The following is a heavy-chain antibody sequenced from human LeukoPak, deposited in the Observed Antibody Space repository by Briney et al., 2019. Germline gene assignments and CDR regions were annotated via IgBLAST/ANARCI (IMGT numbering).Heavy chain of an antibody. D-gene: IGHD1-26*01. CDR3: ARVAVGAMHRLFVDY. CDR1: GYTFTSYD. J-gene: IGHJ4*02. CDR2: MNPNSGNT. V-gene: IGHV1-8*01. Sequence: ASVKVSCKASGYTFTSYDINWVRQATGQGLEWMGWMNPNSGNTGYAQKFQGRVTMTRNTSISTAYMELSSLRSEDTAVYCCARVAVGAMHRLFVDYWGQGTLVTVSS.